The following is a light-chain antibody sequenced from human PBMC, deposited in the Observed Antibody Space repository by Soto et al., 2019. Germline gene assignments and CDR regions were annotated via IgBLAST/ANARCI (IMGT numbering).Light chain of an antibody. Sequence: QSALTQPASVSGSPGQSITISCTGTSSDVGGYNYVSWLQQHPGKAPKLKIYEVSNRPYGVSNRFSGSKSGNTASLTISELQAEDEADYYCTSCTTISTLVFGGGTKLTVL. CDR2: EVS. J-gene: IGLJ3*02. CDR3: TSCTTISTLV. CDR1: SSDVGGYNY. V-gene: IGLV2-14*01.